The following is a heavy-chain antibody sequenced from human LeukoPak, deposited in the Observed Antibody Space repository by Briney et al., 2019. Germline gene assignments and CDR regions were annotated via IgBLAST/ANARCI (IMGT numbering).Heavy chain of an antibody. V-gene: IGHV3-21*01. J-gene: IGHJ4*02. D-gene: IGHD3-22*01. Sequence: GGSLRLSCAASGFTFSSYSMSWVRQAPGKGLECVSSISSSSSYIYYADSVKGRFTISRDNAKNSLYLQMNSLRAEDTAVYYCARVRNYYDSSGYYYWGQGTLVTVSS. CDR1: GFTFSSYS. CDR3: ARVRNYYDSSGYYY. CDR2: ISSSSSYI.